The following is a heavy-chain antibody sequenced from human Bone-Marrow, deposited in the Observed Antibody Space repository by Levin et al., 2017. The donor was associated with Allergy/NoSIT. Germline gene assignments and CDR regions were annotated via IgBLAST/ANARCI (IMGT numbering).Heavy chain of an antibody. V-gene: IGHV3-21*01. D-gene: IGHD1-1*01. CDR2: ISSSSSYI. Sequence: PGGSLRLSCAASGFTFSSYSMNWVRQAPGKGLEWVSSISSSSSYIYYADSVKGRFTISRDNAKNSLYLQMNSLRAEDTAVYYCARELVCTTALDYYYYYMDVWGKGTTVTVSS. J-gene: IGHJ6*03. CDR3: ARELVCTTALDYYYYYMDV. CDR1: GFTFSSYS.